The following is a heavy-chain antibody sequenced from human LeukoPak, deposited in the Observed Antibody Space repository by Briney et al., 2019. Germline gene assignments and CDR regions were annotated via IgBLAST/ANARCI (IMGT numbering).Heavy chain of an antibody. CDR2: ISSSSSII. V-gene: IGHV3-48*01. CDR3: ARDIVVVVAAKGGDLYDY. J-gene: IGHJ4*02. Sequence: TGGSLRLSCAASGFTFSSYSVNWVRQAPGKGLEWVSYISSSSSIIYYADSVKGRFTISRDNAKNSLYLQMNSLRAEDTAVYYCARDIVVVVAAKGGDLYDYWGQGTLVTVSS. CDR1: GFTFSSYS. D-gene: IGHD2-15*01.